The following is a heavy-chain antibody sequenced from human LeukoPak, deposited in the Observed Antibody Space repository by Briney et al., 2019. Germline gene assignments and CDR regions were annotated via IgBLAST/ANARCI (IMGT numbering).Heavy chain of an antibody. CDR2: IYYSGST. V-gene: IGHV4-59*01. Sequence: PSETLSLTCAVSGGSISSYYWSWIRQPPGKGLEWIGYIYYSGSTNYNPSLKSRVTISVDTSKNQFSLKLSSVTAADTAVYYCVRGIFGVVVDAFDIWGQGTMVTVSS. CDR1: GGSISSYY. CDR3: VRGIFGVVVDAFDI. D-gene: IGHD3-3*01. J-gene: IGHJ3*02.